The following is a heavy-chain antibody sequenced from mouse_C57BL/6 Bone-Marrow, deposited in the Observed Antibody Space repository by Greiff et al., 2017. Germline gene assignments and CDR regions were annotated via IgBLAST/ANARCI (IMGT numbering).Heavy chain of an antibody. D-gene: IGHD4-1*01. J-gene: IGHJ2*01. CDR1: GYAFSSSW. Sequence: QVQLQQSGPELVKPGASVKISCKASGYAFSSSWMNWVKQRPGKGLEWIGRIYPGDGDTNYNGKFKGKATLTADKSSSTAYMQLSSLTSEDSAVYFCARSRTGGYWGQGTTLTVSS. CDR3: ARSRTGGY. CDR2: IYPGDGDT. V-gene: IGHV1-82*01.